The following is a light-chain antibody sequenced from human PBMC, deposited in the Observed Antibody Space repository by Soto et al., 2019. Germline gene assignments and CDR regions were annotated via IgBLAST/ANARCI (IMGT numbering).Light chain of an antibody. CDR1: QTVRNNY. V-gene: IGKV3-20*01. J-gene: IGKJ4*01. CDR3: QQYGSSPTLT. CDR2: DAS. Sequence: EFVLTQSPGTLSLSPGERATLSCRASQTVRNNYLAWYQQKPGQAPRLLIYDASTRANGIPDRFSGSGSGTDLSLTIRRLEPEDSAVYYCQQYGSSPTLTFGGGTKVDIK.